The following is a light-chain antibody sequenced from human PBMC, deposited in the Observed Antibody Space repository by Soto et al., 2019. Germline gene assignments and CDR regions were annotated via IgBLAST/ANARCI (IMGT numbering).Light chain of an antibody. CDR2: GAS. CDR3: QQYNNWPRWT. CDR1: QSVSNN. Sequence: ETVMTQSPATLSVSPGARATLSCRASQSVSNNLAWYQQKPGQAPRLLIYGASTRATDIPARFSGSGSGTEFTLTISSLQSEDFAVYYCQQYNNWPRWTFGQGTQVEIK. V-gene: IGKV3-15*01. J-gene: IGKJ1*01.